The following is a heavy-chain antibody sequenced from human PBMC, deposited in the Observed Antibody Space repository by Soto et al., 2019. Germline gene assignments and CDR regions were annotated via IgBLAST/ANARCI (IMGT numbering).Heavy chain of an antibody. J-gene: IGHJ4*02. V-gene: IGHV4-30-4*01. D-gene: IGHD7-27*01. Sequence: QVQLQGSGPRLVKPSQTLSLTCTVSGDSISDVNYYWSWIRQSPDKGLEWIGHTYDGGTTYSNPSLKSRVTVSIDTYKNQFSLQLSSMSAADTAVYYCTRGPSGDKVDYWGQGTLVTVSS. CDR1: GDSISDVNYY. CDR2: TYDGGTT. CDR3: TRGPSGDKVDY.